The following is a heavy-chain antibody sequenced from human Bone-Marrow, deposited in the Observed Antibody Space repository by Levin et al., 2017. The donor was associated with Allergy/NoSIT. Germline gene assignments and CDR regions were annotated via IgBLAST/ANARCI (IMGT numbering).Heavy chain of an antibody. Sequence: GGSLRLSCAASGFTFSSYWMSWVRQAPGKGLEWVANIKQDGSEKYYVDSVKGRFTISRDNAKNSLYLQMNSLRAEDTAVYYCARVSVTKTTFYYYYGMDGWGQGTTVTVSS. D-gene: IGHD1-1*01. J-gene: IGHJ6*02. V-gene: IGHV3-7*01. CDR3: ARVSVTKTTFYYYYGMDG. CDR2: IKQDGSEK. CDR1: GFTFSSYW.